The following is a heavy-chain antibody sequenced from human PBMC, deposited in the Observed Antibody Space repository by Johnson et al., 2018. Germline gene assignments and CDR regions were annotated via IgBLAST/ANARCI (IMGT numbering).Heavy chain of an antibody. CDR3: ARDVQPRRVRGIMGMDV. V-gene: IGHV3-53*01. D-gene: IGHD3-10*01. Sequence: VQLVESGGGLIQPRGSLRLSCAASGFTVSSYYMSWVRQAPGKGLEWVSVIYTGGSTYYADSVKGRFTISRDNSKNTLYLQMNSLRVEDTAVYYCARDVQPRRVRGIMGMDVWGQGTMVTVSS. J-gene: IGHJ3*01. CDR1: GFTVSSYY. CDR2: IYTGGST.